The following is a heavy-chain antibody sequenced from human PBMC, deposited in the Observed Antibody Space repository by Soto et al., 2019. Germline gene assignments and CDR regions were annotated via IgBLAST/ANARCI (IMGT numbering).Heavy chain of an antibody. Sequence: EVQLLESGGGLVQPGGSLRLSCAASGFSFSSYAMNWVRQAPGKGLEWVSVISGSGGSTYYADSVKGRFTISRDNSKKKLYLQMISLRDEDTAVYYCASRSSGWYFDYWGQGTLVTVSS. J-gene: IGHJ4*02. CDR3: ASRSSGWYFDY. V-gene: IGHV3-23*01. D-gene: IGHD6-19*01. CDR2: ISGSGGST. CDR1: GFSFSSYA.